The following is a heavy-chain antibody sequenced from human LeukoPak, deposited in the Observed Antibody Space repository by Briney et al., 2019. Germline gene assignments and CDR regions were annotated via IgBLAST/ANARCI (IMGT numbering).Heavy chain of an antibody. CDR1: GGSFSGYY. CDR3: ARGRGDYVWGSYRSSGAFDI. J-gene: IGHJ3*02. V-gene: IGHV4-34*01. CDR2: INHSGST. Sequence: SETLSLTCAVYGGSFSGYYWSWIRQPPGKGLEWIGEINHSGSTNYNPSLKSRVTISVDTSKNRFSLKLSSVTAADTAVYYCARGRGDYVWGSYRSSGAFDIWGQGTMVTVSS. D-gene: IGHD3-16*02.